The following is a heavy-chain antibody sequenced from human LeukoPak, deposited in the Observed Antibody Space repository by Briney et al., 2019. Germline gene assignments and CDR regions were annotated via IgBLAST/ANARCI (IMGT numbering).Heavy chain of an antibody. J-gene: IGHJ3*02. CDR2: ISDRGSRT. V-gene: IGHV3-23*01. CDR1: GITLSNYG. D-gene: IGHD3-22*01. Sequence: GGSLRLSCAVSGITLSNYGMSWVRQAPGKGLEWVAGISDRGSRTNYADSVKGRFTISRDNSKNTLYLQMNSLRAEDTAVYYCARDHRSYYDSSGAFDIWGQGTMVTVSS. CDR3: ARDHRSYYDSSGAFDI.